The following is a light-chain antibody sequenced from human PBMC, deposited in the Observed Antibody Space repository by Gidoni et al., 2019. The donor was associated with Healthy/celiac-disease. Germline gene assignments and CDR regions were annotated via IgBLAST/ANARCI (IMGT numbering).Light chain of an antibody. Sequence: EIVLPQSPATLSLSPGERATLSCRASQSVSSSLAWYQQKPGQAPRLLIYDASNRATGIPARFSGSGSGTDFTLTISSLETEDFAVYYCQQRSNWPPITFGQGTRLEIK. V-gene: IGKV3-11*01. CDR3: QQRSNWPPIT. CDR2: DAS. CDR1: QSVSSS. J-gene: IGKJ5*01.